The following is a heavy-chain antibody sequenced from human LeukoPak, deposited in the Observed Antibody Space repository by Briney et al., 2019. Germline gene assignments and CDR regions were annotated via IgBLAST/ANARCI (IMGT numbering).Heavy chain of an antibody. V-gene: IGHV3-23*01. Sequence: GGSLRLSCAASGFTFSSYAMHWVRQAPGKGLEWVSGIRGNGGSTYYADSVKGRFIISRDNSKNTLYLQMNSLRAEDTAVYYCAKGHGGSTWYMGGDYWGQGTLVTVSS. CDR1: GFTFSSYA. D-gene: IGHD6-13*01. J-gene: IGHJ4*02. CDR3: AKGHGGSTWYMGGDY. CDR2: IRGNGGST.